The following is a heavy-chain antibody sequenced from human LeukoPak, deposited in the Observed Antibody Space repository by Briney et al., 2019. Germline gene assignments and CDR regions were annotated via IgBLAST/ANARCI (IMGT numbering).Heavy chain of an antibody. CDR2: INHSGST. V-gene: IGHV4-34*01. CDR3: ARWSLGYYMGPRFDP. CDR1: GGSFSGYY. J-gene: IGHJ5*02. D-gene: IGHD3-3*01. Sequence: PSETLSLTCAVYGGSFSGYYWSWIRQPPGKGLEWIGEINHSGSTNYNPSLKSRVTISVDTSKNQFSLKLSSVTAADTAVYYCARWSLGYYMGPRFDPWGQGTLVTVSS.